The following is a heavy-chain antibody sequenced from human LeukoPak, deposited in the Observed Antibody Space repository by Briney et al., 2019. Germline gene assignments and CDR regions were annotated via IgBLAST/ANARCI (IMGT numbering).Heavy chain of an antibody. CDR1: GFTFSSYA. D-gene: IGHD4-17*01. J-gene: IGHJ6*02. Sequence: PGGSLRLSCAASGFTFSSYAMHWVRQAPGKGLEWVAVISYDGSNKYYADSVKGRFTISRDNSKNTLYLQMNSLRAEDTAVYYCAKVHTVTTRYYYYGMDVWGQGTTVTVSS. CDR3: AKVHTVTTRYYYYGMDV. CDR2: ISYDGSNK. V-gene: IGHV3-30*01.